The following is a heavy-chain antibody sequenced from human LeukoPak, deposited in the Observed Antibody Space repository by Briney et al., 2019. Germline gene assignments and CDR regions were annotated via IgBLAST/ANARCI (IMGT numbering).Heavy chain of an antibody. D-gene: IGHD3-3*01. Sequence: SETLSLTCTVSGGSISSYYWSWIRQSAGKGLEWIGRIYTSGSTNYNPSLKSRVTMSVDTSKNQFSLKLSSVTAADTAVYYCARAHSRGTIFGVVGGAYYFDYWGQGTLVTVSS. CDR1: GGSISSYY. CDR3: ARAHSRGTIFGVVGGAYYFDY. V-gene: IGHV4-4*07. CDR2: IYTSGST. J-gene: IGHJ4*02.